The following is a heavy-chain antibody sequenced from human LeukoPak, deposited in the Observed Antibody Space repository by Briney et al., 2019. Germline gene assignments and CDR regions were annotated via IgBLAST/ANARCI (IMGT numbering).Heavy chain of an antibody. CDR3: AKDLHYGSADY. D-gene: IGHD3-10*01. Sequence: GGSLRLSCAASGFTFSNYWMHWVRQDPGKGLVWVSFINPDGSTTNYADSAKGRSTISRDNAKNALYLQMNSLRAEDTAVYYCAKDLHYGSADYWGQGTLVTVSS. J-gene: IGHJ4*02. CDR1: GFTFSNYW. V-gene: IGHV3-74*01. CDR2: INPDGSTT.